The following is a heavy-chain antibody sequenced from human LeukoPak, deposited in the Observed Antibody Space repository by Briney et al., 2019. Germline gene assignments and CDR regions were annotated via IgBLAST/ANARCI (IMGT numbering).Heavy chain of an antibody. Sequence: ASXKVSCKTSDYTFSNXGISWVXQAPGQGLEWMGWISTSNGAISYAQNFQDRVTMTTDTSTSTAYMELRSLRSDDTAVYYCARDLNTPRWFDSWGQGTLVTVSS. CDR3: ARDLNTPRWFDS. CDR1: DYTFSNXG. CDR2: ISTSNGAI. V-gene: IGHV1-18*01. J-gene: IGHJ5*01.